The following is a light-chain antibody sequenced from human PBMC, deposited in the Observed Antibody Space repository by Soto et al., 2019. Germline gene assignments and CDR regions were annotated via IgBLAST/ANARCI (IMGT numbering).Light chain of an antibody. Sequence: DIQMTQSPSTLSASVGDRVTITCRANQSISSWLAWYQQKPGKAPKLLIYKASSLESGVPSRFSGSGSGTEFTLTISSLQPDDFATYYCQQYSSYSETFGQGTKVDIK. CDR1: QSISSW. V-gene: IGKV1-5*03. CDR3: QQYSSYSET. CDR2: KAS. J-gene: IGKJ1*01.